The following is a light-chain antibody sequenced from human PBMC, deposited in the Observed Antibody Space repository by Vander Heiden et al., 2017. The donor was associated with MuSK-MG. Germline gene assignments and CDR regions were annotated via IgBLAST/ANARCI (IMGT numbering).Light chain of an antibody. CDR2: EVS. CDR1: SSDVGSYNL. J-gene: IGLJ1*01. CDR3: CSYAGSSTPCG. Sequence: QSALTQPASVSGSPGQSITISCTGTSSDVGSYNLVSWYQQHPGKAPKLRSYEVSKRPSGVSNRFSGSKSGNTAYLTISGLQAEDEADYDGCSYAGSSTPCGLGTGTKLNV. V-gene: IGLV2-23*02.